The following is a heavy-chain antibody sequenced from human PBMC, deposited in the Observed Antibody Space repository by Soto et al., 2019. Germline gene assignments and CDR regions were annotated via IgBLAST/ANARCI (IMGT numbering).Heavy chain of an antibody. J-gene: IGHJ4*02. CDR2: SRNRGTNYVT. V-gene: IGHV3-72*01. Sequence: PGGSLRLSCEGCGFTLSDHYMDWVRQAPGKGLEWVGRSRNRGTNYVTEYAAAVKGRFTISRDDAKNSVHLQMNSLKTEDTARYHCVTYCGYNSGLWGQGTLVTVSS. CDR1: GFTLSDHY. D-gene: IGHD5-18*01. CDR3: VTYCGYNSGL.